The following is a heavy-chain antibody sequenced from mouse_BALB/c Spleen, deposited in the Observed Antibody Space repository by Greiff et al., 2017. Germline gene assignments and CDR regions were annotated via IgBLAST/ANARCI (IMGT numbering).Heavy chain of an antibody. J-gene: IGHJ2*01. CDR2: ISSGGSYT. CDR3: ARQALVATGFDY. CDR1: GFTFSSYG. Sequence: EVKVVESGGDLVKPGGSLKLSCAASGFTFSSYGMSWVRQTPDKRLEWVATISSGGSYTYYPDSVKGRFTISRDNAKNTLYLQMSSLKSEDTAMYYCARQALVATGFDYWGQGTTLTVSS. V-gene: IGHV5-6*01. D-gene: IGHD1-1*01.